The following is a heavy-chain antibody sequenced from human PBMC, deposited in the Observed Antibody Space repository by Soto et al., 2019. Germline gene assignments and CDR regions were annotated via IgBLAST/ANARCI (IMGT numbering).Heavy chain of an antibody. Sequence: GASVKVSCKASGYTFTSYGISWVRQAPGQGLEWMGWISAYNGNTNYAQKLQGRVTMTTDTSTSTAYMELRSLRSDDTAVYYCARDTSGYSSGESFYWGQGTLVTVSS. D-gene: IGHD6-19*01. CDR1: GYTFTSYG. CDR2: ISAYNGNT. J-gene: IGHJ4*02. V-gene: IGHV1-18*01. CDR3: ARDTSGYSSGESFY.